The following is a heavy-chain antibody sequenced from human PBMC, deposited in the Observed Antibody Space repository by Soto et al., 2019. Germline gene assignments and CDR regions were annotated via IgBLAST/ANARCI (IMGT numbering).Heavy chain of an antibody. V-gene: IGHV3-23*01. CDR1: GLTFNNYD. Sequence: GGSLRLSYAASGLTFNNYDMSWVRPTPGKGLEWVSGITSGGRTYYADSVKGRFTISRDTSKKMLFLQMNSLRAEDTAVYYCATDLPGGEDNHYGMDVWGQGTTVTVSS. CDR2: ITSGGRT. D-gene: IGHD2-21*01. CDR3: ATDLPGGEDNHYGMDV. J-gene: IGHJ6*02.